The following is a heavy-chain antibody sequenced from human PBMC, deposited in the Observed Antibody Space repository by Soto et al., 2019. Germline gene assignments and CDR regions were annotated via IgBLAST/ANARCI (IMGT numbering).Heavy chain of an antibody. Sequence: PGGSPRLSCAASGFTFNSYAMSWVRQAPGKGLEWVSGISGSGGSTYYADSVKGRFTISRDNSKNTLYMQMNSLRAEDTAVYYCAKERMVRGVPYYPFDYWGQGTLVTVSS. V-gene: IGHV3-23*01. CDR1: GFTFNSYA. CDR2: ISGSGGST. J-gene: IGHJ4*02. D-gene: IGHD3-10*01. CDR3: AKERMVRGVPYYPFDY.